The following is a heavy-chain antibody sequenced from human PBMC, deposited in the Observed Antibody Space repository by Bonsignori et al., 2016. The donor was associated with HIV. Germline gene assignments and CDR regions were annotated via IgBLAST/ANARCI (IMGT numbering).Heavy chain of an antibody. Sequence: VRQMPGKGLEYVSAISSNGGSTYYADSVKGRFTISRDNSKNTLYLQMGSLRAEDMAVYYCARGGALLVESFDYWGQGTLVTVSS. V-gene: IGHV3-64*02. D-gene: IGHD1-26*01. CDR2: ISSNGGST. CDR3: ARGGALLVESFDY. J-gene: IGHJ4*02.